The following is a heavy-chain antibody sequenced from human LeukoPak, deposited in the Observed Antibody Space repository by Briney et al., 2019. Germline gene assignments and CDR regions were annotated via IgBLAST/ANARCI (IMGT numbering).Heavy chain of an antibody. CDR2: ISGSGGST. Sequence: GGSLRLSCAASGFTFSSYAMSWVRQAPGKGLEWVSAISGSGGSTYYADSVKGRFTISRDNSKNTMYLQMNSLRAEDTAVYYCAKDDSSSSYLFDYWGQGTLVTVSS. CDR3: AKDDSSSSYLFDY. J-gene: IGHJ4*02. D-gene: IGHD6-6*01. V-gene: IGHV3-23*01. CDR1: GFTFSSYA.